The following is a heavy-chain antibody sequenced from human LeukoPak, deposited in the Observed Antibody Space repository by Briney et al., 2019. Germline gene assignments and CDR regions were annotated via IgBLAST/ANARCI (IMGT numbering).Heavy chain of an antibody. CDR2: INWNGGST. CDR1: GFTFSSYW. V-gene: IGHV3-20*04. CDR3: ARERRYCSSTSCYVGYYFDY. D-gene: IGHD2-2*01. J-gene: IGHJ4*02. Sequence: GGSLRLSCAASGFTFSSYWMSWVRQAPGKGLEWVSGINWNGGSTGYADSVKGRFTISRDNAKNSLYLQMNSLRAEDTALYYCARERRYCSSTSCYVGYYFDYWGQGTLVTVSS.